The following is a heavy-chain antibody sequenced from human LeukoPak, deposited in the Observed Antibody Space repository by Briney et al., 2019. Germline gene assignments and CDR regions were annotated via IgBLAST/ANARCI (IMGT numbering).Heavy chain of an antibody. Sequence: GGSLRLSCAASGFTFSSYAMSCVRQAPGKGLEWVSVTSGSGGTTYYADSVKGRFTISRDDSKNTLYLQMNSLRAEDTAVYYCAKVGALWFGELDYWGQGTLVTVSS. CDR1: GFTFSSYA. CDR3: AKVGALWFGELDY. D-gene: IGHD3-10*01. V-gene: IGHV3-23*01. J-gene: IGHJ4*02. CDR2: TSGSGGTT.